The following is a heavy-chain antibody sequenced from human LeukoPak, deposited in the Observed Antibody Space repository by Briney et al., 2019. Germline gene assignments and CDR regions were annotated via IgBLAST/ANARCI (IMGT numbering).Heavy chain of an antibody. D-gene: IGHD3/OR15-3a*01. V-gene: IGHV3-64*01. CDR1: GFTFSSYG. Sequence: GGSLRLSCAASGFTFSSYGMHWVRQAPGKGLEYVSAISSNGGSTYYANSVKGRFTISRDNSKNTLYLQMGSLRAEDMAVYYCARECCYGFWYYYYYMDVWGKGTTVTVSS. CDR2: ISSNGGST. J-gene: IGHJ6*03. CDR3: ARECCYGFWYYYYYMDV.